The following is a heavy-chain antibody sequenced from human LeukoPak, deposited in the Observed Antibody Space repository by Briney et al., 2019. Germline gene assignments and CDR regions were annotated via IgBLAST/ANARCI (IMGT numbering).Heavy chain of an antibody. V-gene: IGHV1-69*01. D-gene: IGHD3-22*01. J-gene: IGHJ4*02. Sequence: ALVKVSCKASGGTFSSYAISWVRQAPGQGLEWMGGIIPIFGTANYAQKFQGRVTITADESTSTAYMELSSLRSEDTAVYYCARDGYPYYYDSSGFDYWGQGTLVTVSS. CDR2: IIPIFGTA. CDR3: ARDGYPYYYDSSGFDY. CDR1: GGTFSSYA.